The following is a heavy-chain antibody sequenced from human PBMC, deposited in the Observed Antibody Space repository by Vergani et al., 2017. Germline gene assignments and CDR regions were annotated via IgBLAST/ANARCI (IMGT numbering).Heavy chain of an antibody. V-gene: IGHV4-34*01. Sequence: QVQLQESGPGLLKPSETLSLTCAVYGVSFSGYYWSWIRQPPGKGLEWIGEINHSGSTNYNPSLKSRVTISVNTSKNQFSLKLSYVTAADTAVYYCASSSVLVGVTAAIRSYYYYYGMDVWGQGTTVTVSS. D-gene: IGHD2-2*01. CDR3: ASSSVLVGVTAAIRSYYYYYGMDV. CDR2: INHSGST. CDR1: GVSFSGYY. J-gene: IGHJ6*02.